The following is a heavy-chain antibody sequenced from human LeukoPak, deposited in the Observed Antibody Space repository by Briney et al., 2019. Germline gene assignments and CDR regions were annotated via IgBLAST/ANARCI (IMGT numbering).Heavy chain of an antibody. V-gene: IGHV3-23*01. CDR3: AKDAGACATPTCYHDS. J-gene: IGHJ4*02. CDR1: GFAFTTFA. D-gene: IGHD2-15*01. Sequence: GGSLRLSCAASGFAFTTFAMTWVRQAPGKGLEWVSTMIGRGETTYYADSVQGRFIISRDNSKNTLYLQMNSLRPEDTAIYYCAKDAGACATPTCYHDSWGQGTLVTVSS. CDR2: MIGRGETT.